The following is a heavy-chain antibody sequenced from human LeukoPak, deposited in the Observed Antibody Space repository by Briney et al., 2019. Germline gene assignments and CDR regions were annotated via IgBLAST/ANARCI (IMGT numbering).Heavy chain of an antibody. Sequence: GGSLRLSCTASGFTFGDYAMSWVRQAPGKGLEWVGFIRSKAYGGTTEYAASVKGRFTISRDDSKSIAYLQMNSLKTEDTAVYYCTRDRTEWLLFYYWGQGTLVTVSS. D-gene: IGHD3-3*01. J-gene: IGHJ4*02. V-gene: IGHV3-49*04. CDR3: TRDRTEWLLFYY. CDR1: GFTFGDYA. CDR2: IRSKAYGGTT.